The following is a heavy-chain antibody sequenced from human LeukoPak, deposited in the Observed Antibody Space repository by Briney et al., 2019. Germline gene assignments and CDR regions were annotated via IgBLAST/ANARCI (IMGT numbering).Heavy chain of an antibody. Sequence: PGGSLRLPCAASGFTFSSYAMSWVRQAPGKGLEWVSVISGSGGSTYYADSVKGRFAISRDNSKNTLYLQMNSLRGEDTAVYYCARDGYCSSGSCYGSYDYWGQGTLVTVSS. CDR2: ISGSGGST. D-gene: IGHD2-15*01. J-gene: IGHJ4*02. CDR3: ARDGYCSSGSCYGSYDY. CDR1: GFTFSSYA. V-gene: IGHV3-23*01.